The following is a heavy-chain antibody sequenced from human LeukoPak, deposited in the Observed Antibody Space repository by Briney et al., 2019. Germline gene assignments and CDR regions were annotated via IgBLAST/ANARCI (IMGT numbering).Heavy chain of an antibody. V-gene: IGHV3-64*01. D-gene: IGHD6-13*01. Sequence: PGGSLRLSCAASGFTFSSYAMYWVRQAPGKGLEYVSAISTNGGSTYYANSVKGRFTISRDNSKNTLYLQMGSLRAEDMGVYYCAGGSSWYRGIDYWGQGTLVVVSS. CDR1: GFTFSSYA. J-gene: IGHJ4*02. CDR3: AGGSSWYRGIDY. CDR2: ISTNGGST.